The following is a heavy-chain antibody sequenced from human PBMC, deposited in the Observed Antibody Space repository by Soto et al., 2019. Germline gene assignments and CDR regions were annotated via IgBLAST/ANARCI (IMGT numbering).Heavy chain of an antibody. CDR2: INPSGGST. V-gene: IGHV1-46*01. CDR1: GYTFTSYY. CDR3: AKHLIGGRLQSPFDL. Sequence: ASVKVSCKASGYTFTSYYMHWVRQAPGQGLEWMGIINPSGGSTSYAQKFQGRVTMTRDTSTSTVYMELSSLRAEDTAVYYCAKHLIGGRLQSPFDLWGQGTQVTVSS. J-gene: IGHJ4*02. D-gene: IGHD3-22*01.